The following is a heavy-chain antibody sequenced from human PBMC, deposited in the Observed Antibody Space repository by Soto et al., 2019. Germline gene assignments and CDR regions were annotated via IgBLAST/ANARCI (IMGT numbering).Heavy chain of an antibody. J-gene: IGHJ5*02. CDR1: GNTFTNFG. D-gene: IGHD2-2*01. CDR2: ISAYTDDP. Sequence: ASVKVSCKASGNTFTNFGVTWVRQAPGQGLEWMGWISAYTDDPNYAQKFQGRVTMTIDTSTSTAYLDLRSLTSDDPAVYYCARLIPGAEAWFDPWGKGPLVTVPS. V-gene: IGHV1-18*01. CDR3: ARLIPGAEAWFDP.